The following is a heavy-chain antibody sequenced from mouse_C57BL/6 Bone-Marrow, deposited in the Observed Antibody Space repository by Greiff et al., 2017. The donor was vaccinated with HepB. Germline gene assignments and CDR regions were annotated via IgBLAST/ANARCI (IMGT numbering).Heavy chain of an antibody. V-gene: IGHV1-7*01. D-gene: IGHD2-4*01. J-gene: IGHJ3*01. Sequence: VQLQQSGAELAKPGASVKLSCKASGYTFTSYWMHWVKQRPGQGLEWIGYINPSSGYTKYNQKFKDKATLTADKSSSTAYMQLSSLTYEDSAVYYCASLIYYDYDGFAYWGQGTLVTVSA. CDR1: GYTFTSYW. CDR3: ASLIYYDYDGFAY. CDR2: INPSSGYT.